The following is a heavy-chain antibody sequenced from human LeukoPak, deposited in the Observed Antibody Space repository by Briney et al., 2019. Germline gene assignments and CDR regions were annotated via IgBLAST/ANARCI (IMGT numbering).Heavy chain of an antibody. V-gene: IGHV3-30*03. CDR3: ARDRSDFSFLYHYFYMDV. D-gene: IGHD3-3*01. CDR2: ISYDGSNR. J-gene: IGHJ6*03. CDR1: GFTFNNYA. Sequence: GGSLRLSCAASGFTFNNYAIHWVRQAPGKGLEWVAVISYDGSNRYYGDSVKGRFTISRDNVKNSLYLQMNSLRAEDTAIYYCARDRSDFSFLYHYFYMDVWGKGTTVTVSS.